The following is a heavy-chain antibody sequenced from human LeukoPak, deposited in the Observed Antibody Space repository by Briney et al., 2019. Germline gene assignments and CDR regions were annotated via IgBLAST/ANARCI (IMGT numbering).Heavy chain of an antibody. CDR2: ISGSGGST. J-gene: IGHJ4*02. D-gene: IGHD3-22*01. CDR1: GFTFSSYA. CDR3: ATTMIVAYFDY. V-gene: IGHV3-23*01. Sequence: GGSLRLSCATSGFTFSSYAMSWVRQAPGKGLEWVSAISGSGGSTYYADSVKGRFTISRDNSKNTLYLQMNSLRAEDTAVYYCATTMIVAYFDYWGQGTLVTASS.